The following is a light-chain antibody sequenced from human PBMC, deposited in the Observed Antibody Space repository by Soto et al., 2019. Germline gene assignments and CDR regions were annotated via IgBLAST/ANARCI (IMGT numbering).Light chain of an antibody. J-gene: IGKJ1*01. CDR2: GAS. Sequence: EIVLTQSPGTLSLSPGERATLSCRASQSVSSNYLAWYQQKPGQAPRLLIDGASSRATGIPDRFSGSGSGTEFTLTLSRLEPEEFAVYYCQQYGGSPRTCGQGTKVEI. V-gene: IGKV3-20*01. CDR3: QQYGGSPRT. CDR1: QSVSSNY.